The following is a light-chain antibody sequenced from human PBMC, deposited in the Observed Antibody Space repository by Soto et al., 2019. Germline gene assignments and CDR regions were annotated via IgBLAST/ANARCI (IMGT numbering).Light chain of an antibody. Sequence: DIQMTQSPSSLSASVGDRVTITCRASLPIRNSLAWYQQKPGKTPNLLIYAASTLQAGVPSRFSSSGSGTDFTLTTSRRQPEDDAAYYCQKYNRAPLTFGGGTKVEIK. CDR2: AAS. J-gene: IGKJ4*01. CDR3: QKYNRAPLT. CDR1: LPIRNS. V-gene: IGKV1-27*01.